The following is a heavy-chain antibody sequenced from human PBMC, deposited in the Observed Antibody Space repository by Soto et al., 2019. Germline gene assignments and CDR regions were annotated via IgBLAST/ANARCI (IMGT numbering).Heavy chain of an antibody. D-gene: IGHD3-9*01. CDR3: ARDSANLPYSDY. Sequence: SATLSLTCTVSGGSLSSYYWSWIRQPPGKGLEWIGYTYYTGSTNQNPSLKSRVTISVDTSKNQFSLKLSSVNAADTAVYYCARDSANLPYSDYWGQGTLVTVSS. J-gene: IGHJ4*02. CDR1: GGSLSSYY. V-gene: IGHV4-59*01. CDR2: TYYTGST.